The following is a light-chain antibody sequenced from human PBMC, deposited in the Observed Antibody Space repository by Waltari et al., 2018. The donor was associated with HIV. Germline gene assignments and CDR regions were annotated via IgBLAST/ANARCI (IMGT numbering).Light chain of an antibody. Sequence: QSALTQPPSASGSPGQSVTISCTGTSSDVGGYKYVSWYQQHPGKAPKLMIYDVSKRPSGVPERFSGAKSGTTASLTVSGLQAEDEADYYCSSYAGSNNWVVFGGGTKLTVL. CDR1: SSDVGGYKY. CDR2: DVS. V-gene: IGLV2-8*01. J-gene: IGLJ2*01. CDR3: SSYAGSNNWVV.